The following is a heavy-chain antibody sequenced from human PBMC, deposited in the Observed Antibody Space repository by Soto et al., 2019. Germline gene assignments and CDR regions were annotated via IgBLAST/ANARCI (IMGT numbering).Heavy chain of an antibody. CDR3: ASWVAATGRGYFDY. V-gene: IGHV1-69*02. Sequence: GASVKVSCKASGGTFSSYTISWVRQAPGQGLEWMGRIIPILGIANYAQKFQGRVTITADKSTSTAYMELSSLRSEDTAVYYCASWVAATGRGYFDYWGQGTLVTVSS. CDR2: IIPILGIA. CDR1: GGTFSSYT. J-gene: IGHJ4*02. D-gene: IGHD2-15*01.